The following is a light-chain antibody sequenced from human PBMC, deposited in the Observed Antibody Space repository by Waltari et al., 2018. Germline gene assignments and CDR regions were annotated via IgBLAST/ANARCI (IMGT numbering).Light chain of an antibody. CDR1: VGIREW. J-gene: IGKJ2*01. V-gene: IGKV1-5*03. CDR2: QAS. Sequence: DIQMTQSPSTLSAFVGDRVTITCRANVGIREWLAWYQQKPGKAPSLLIYQASILEFAVPSRLSGSGTGTEFTLTISSLQPDDFATYFCQQYKSYPYTFGQGSKLEIK. CDR3: QQYKSYPYT.